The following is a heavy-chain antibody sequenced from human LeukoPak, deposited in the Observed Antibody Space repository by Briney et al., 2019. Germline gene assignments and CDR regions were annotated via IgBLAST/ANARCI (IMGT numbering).Heavy chain of an antibody. D-gene: IGHD3-9*01. CDR2: IYYSGST. CDR3: ARWRYFDWLYSYYFDY. V-gene: IGHV4-59*08. Sequence: PSETLSLTCTVSGGSISGYYWSWIRQPPGKGLEWIGYIYYSGSTNYNPSLKSRVTISVDTSKNQFSLKLSSVTAADTAVYYCARWRYFDWLYSYYFDYWGQGTLVTVSS. CDR1: GGSISGYY. J-gene: IGHJ4*02.